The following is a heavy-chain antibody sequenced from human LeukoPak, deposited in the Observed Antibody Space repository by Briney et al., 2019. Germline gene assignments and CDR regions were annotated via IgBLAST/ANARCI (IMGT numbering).Heavy chain of an antibody. V-gene: IGHV4-31*03. CDR3: ARDPRIAGTQDAFDI. Sequence: SETLSLTCTVSGGSISSGGYYWRWIRQHPGKGLEWIGYIYYSGSTYYNPSLKSRVTISVDTSKNQFSLKLSSVTAADTAVYYCARDPRIAGTQDAFDIWGQGTMVTVSS. CDR1: GGSISSGGYY. J-gene: IGHJ3*02. CDR2: IYYSGST. D-gene: IGHD6-13*01.